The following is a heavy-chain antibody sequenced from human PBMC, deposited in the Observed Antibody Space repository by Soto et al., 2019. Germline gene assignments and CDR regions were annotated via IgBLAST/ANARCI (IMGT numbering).Heavy chain of an antibody. J-gene: IGHJ5*02. CDR3: ARGEASMVRGVSNWFDP. D-gene: IGHD3-10*01. Sequence: SETLSLTCTVSGSSVSSGNYYWSWIRQPPGKGLEWIGFIYYTGSSSYNPSLRSRVTISEDTSKNQFSLKLSSVTAADTAVYYCARGEASMVRGVSNWFDPWGQGTLVTVSS. CDR1: GSSVSSGNYY. V-gene: IGHV4-61*01. CDR2: IYYTGSS.